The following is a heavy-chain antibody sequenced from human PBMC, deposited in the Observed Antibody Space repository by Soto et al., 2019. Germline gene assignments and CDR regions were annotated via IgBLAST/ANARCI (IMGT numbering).Heavy chain of an antibody. CDR3: AKLLWEYYSYGMDV. CDR1: GFTFSGFA. CDR2: ISGSGAST. J-gene: IGHJ6*02. Sequence: EVQLLESGGGLVQPGGSLSLSCAASGFTFSGFAMAWFRQPPGKGLGWVSVISGSGASTYYADSVKGRFTFSRDNSKNTLYLQMNGLRAEDTAVYYCAKLLWEYYSYGMDVWGQGTTVTVSS. D-gene: IGHD1-26*01. V-gene: IGHV3-23*01.